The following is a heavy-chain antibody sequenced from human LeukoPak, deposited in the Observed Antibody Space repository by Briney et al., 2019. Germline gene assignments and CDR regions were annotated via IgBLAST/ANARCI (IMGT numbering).Heavy chain of an antibody. CDR1: GYSFTSYW. Sequence: GESLKISCKGSGYSFTSYWIAWVGQMPGKGLEWMGIVNPADSDTRYGPSFPGQVTISVDKSISTAYLQWSSLQASDTAMYYCATVPRIPAVGNTEYFQYWGQGTLVTVSS. D-gene: IGHD6-13*01. CDR2: VNPADSDT. J-gene: IGHJ1*01. V-gene: IGHV5-51*01. CDR3: ATVPRIPAVGNTEYFQY.